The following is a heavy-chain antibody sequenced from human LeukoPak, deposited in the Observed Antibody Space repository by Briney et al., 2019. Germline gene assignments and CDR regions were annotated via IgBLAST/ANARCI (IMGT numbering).Heavy chain of an antibody. CDR3: ARHFGDGYNYGRGYHMDV. Sequence: GESLKISCKATGYSFSSYWIAWVRQVPGKGLEWMGIIFPHDSDSRYSPSFQGQVTFSADKSINTVYLHWNSLKASDTALYFCARHFGDGYNYGRGYHMDVWGKGTTVTVPS. J-gene: IGHJ6*03. V-gene: IGHV5-51*01. CDR1: GYSFSSYW. D-gene: IGHD5-24*01. CDR2: IFPHDSDS.